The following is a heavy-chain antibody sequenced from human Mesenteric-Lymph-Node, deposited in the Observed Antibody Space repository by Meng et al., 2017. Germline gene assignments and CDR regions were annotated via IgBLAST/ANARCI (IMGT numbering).Heavy chain of an antibody. V-gene: IGHV1-18*01. J-gene: IGHJ4*02. CDR1: GGIFSSYA. D-gene: IGHD3-10*01. Sequence: ASVKVSCKASGGIFSSYAISWVRQAPGQGLEWVGWISAYNGNTNYAQKLQGRVTMTTDTSTSTAYMELRSLRSDDTAVYYCSRGGQYGSGSYCPYWGQGTLVTVSS. CDR3: SRGGQYGSGSYCPY. CDR2: ISAYNGNT.